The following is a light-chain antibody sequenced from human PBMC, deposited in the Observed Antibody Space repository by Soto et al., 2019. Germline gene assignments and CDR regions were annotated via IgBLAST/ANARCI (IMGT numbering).Light chain of an antibody. CDR3: QQYSNWWT. Sequence: EIVMTQSPATLSVSPGERATLSCRASQSVSSNLAWYQQKLGQAPRLLIYGASTRATGIPARFSGSGSGTEFTLTISSLQSEDFAVYYCQQYSNWWTFGQGTKVEIK. CDR1: QSVSSN. J-gene: IGKJ1*01. V-gene: IGKV3-15*01. CDR2: GAS.